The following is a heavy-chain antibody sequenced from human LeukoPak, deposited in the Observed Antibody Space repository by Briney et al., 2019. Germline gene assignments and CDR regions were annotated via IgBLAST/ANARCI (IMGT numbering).Heavy chain of an antibody. J-gene: IGHJ5*02. Sequence: PGGSLRLSCAASGFTFNNYPMSWVRQAPGKGLEWISVISGSSVDTASAEYVKGRFTISRDNSKNTLYLQMNSLRAEDTAVYYCAKGYCSGGSCYSPPGFDPWGQGTLVTVSS. CDR1: GFTFNNYP. D-gene: IGHD2-15*01. V-gene: IGHV3-23*01. CDR3: AKGYCSGGSCYSPPGFDP. CDR2: ISGSSVDT.